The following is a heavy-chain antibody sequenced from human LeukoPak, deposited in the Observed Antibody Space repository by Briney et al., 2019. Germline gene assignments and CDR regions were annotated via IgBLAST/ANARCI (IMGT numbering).Heavy chain of an antibody. CDR2: IYSTGDT. Sequence: SETLSLTCTVSGGSINNYFWSWIRQPAGKGLEWIGRIYSTGDTNYNPSLRSRVTISVDTSKNQFSLKLTSVTAADTAPYYCATTSAMYYWESHFDYWGRGTLVTVSS. CDR3: ATTSAMYYWESHFDY. J-gene: IGHJ4*02. CDR1: GGSINNYF. V-gene: IGHV4-4*07. D-gene: IGHD2-8*01.